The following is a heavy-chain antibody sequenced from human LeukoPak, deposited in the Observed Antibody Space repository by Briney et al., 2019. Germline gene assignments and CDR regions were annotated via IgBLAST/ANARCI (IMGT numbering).Heavy chain of an antibody. D-gene: IGHD6-13*01. J-gene: IGHJ4*02. Sequence: EGSLRLSCAASGFTVSTNYMSWVRQAPGKGLEWVSVIYSDGSTYYADSVKGRFSISRDNSKNTVFLQMNRLRAEDTAVYYCARDIASSAGFDYWGQGTLVTVSS. CDR2: IYSDGST. CDR3: ARDIASSAGFDY. V-gene: IGHV3-66*01. CDR1: GFTVSTNY.